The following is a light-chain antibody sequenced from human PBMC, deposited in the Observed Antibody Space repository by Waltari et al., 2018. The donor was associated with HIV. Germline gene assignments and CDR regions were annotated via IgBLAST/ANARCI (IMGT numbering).Light chain of an antibody. Sequence: QSVLTQAPSASGTPRQRVTLSSSGSSPYIGTNYVYSCQQLPGTALNLLIYGDNQRPSGVPDRISGSRSGTSASLAFPGLRSESSMGCRPEWSGLFGGGTRLTVL. CDR1: SPYIGTNY. CDR3: EWSGL. J-gene: IGLJ2*01. V-gene: IGLV1-47*01. CDR2: GDN.